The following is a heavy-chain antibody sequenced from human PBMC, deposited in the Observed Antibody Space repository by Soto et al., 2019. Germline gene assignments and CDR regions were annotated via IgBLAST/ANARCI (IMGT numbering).Heavy chain of an antibody. V-gene: IGHV4-34*01. CDR3: ARGGNWLFDY. CDR2: INHSGST. J-gene: IGHJ4*02. Sequence: SETLSLTCAVYGGSFSGYYWSWIRQPPGKGLEWIGEINHSGSTNYNPSLKSRVTISLDTSESQFSLKLRSVTAADTAVYYCARGGNWLFDYWGQGTLVTVSS. D-gene: IGHD1-1*01. CDR1: GGSFSGYY.